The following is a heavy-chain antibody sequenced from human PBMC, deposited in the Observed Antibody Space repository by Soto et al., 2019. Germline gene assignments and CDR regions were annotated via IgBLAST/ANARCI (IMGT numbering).Heavy chain of an antibody. CDR3: ARDSEWELGVDY. V-gene: IGHV3-33*01. CDR1: GFTFSSYG. Sequence: QVQLVESGGGVVQPGRSLRLSCAASGFTFSSYGMHWVRQAPGKGLEWVAVIWYDGSNKYYADSVKGRFTISRDNSKNTLYLQMNILRAEDTAVYYCARDSEWELGVDYWGQGTLVTVSS. J-gene: IGHJ4*02. CDR2: IWYDGSNK. D-gene: IGHD1-26*01.